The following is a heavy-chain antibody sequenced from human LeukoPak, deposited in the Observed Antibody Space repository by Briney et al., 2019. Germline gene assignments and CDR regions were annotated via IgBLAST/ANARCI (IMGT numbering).Heavy chain of an antibody. J-gene: IGHJ4*02. D-gene: IGHD3-22*01. Sequence: SETLPLTCTVSGGSISSSSYYWGWIRQPPGKGLEWIGSIYYSGSTYYNPSLKSRVTISADTSKNQFSLKLSSVTAADTAVYYCARQRGYYDSSGYYLDYWGKGTLVTVSS. V-gene: IGHV4-39*01. CDR2: IYYSGST. CDR3: ARQRGYYDSSGYYLDY. CDR1: GGSISSSSYY.